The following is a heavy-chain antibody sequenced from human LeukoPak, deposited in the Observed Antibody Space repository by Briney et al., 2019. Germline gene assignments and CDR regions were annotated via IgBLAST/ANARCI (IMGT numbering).Heavy chain of an antibody. CDR2: IYYSGST. J-gene: IGHJ6*02. V-gene: IGHV4-59*01. CDR3: ARALSSSSVYYYGMDV. Sequence: PSETLSLTCTVSGGSITSYWSWIRQPPGKGLEWIGYIYYSGSTNYNPSLKSRVTISVDTSKNQFSLQLSSVTAADTAVYYCARALSSSSVYYYGMDVWGQGTTVSVSS. CDR1: GGSITSY. D-gene: IGHD6-6*01.